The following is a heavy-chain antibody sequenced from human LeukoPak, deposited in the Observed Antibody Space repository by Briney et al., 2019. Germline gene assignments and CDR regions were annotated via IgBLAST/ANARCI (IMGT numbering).Heavy chain of an antibody. V-gene: IGHV3-30*18. J-gene: IGHJ6*02. CDR1: GFTFSSYG. CDR3: AKGFDYYYDSSQYYYGMDV. CDR2: ISYDGSNA. D-gene: IGHD3-22*01. Sequence: GGSLRLSCAASGFTFSSYGMHWDRQAPGKGLEWVALISYDGSNAYYADSVKGRFTISRDNSKNTVFLQMIGLRAGDTAVYYCAKGFDYYYDSSQYYYGMDVWGQGTTVTVS.